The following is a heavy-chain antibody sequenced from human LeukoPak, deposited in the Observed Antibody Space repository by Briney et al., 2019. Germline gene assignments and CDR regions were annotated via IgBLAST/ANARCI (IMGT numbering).Heavy chain of an antibody. J-gene: IGHJ4*02. CDR1: GFTFSSYA. D-gene: IGHD3-22*01. CDR2: ISASGGYT. V-gene: IGHV3-23*01. Sequence: GASLRLSCAASGFTFSSYAMNWVRQAPGKGLEWVSGISASGGYTYYADSVKRRFTISRDNSKNTLYLQMNSLRVEDTAVYYCAKDRLPLSSAYYDVPFDYWGQGTLVTVSS. CDR3: AKDRLPLSSAYYDVPFDY.